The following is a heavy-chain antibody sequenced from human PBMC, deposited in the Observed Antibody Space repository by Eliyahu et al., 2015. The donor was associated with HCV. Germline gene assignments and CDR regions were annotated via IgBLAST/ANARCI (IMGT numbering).Heavy chain of an antibody. CDR1: GFTFSRYG. CDR3: ARDGQCSGDCCQGDY. CDR2: MWYDGSNK. V-gene: IGHV3-33*01. J-gene: IGHJ4*02. D-gene: IGHD2-21*01. Sequence: QVQLVESGGGVVQPGRSLRLSCAASGFTFSRYGMHWVRQAPGRGLEWVALMWYDGSNKYYADSVKGRFTISRDNSKNTLYLQMNSLRGEDTAVYYCARDGQCSGDCCQGDYWGQGTLVTVSS.